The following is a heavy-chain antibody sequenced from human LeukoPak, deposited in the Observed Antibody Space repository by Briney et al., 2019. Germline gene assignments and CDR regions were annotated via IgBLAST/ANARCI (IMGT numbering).Heavy chain of an antibody. D-gene: IGHD2-2*02. J-gene: IGHJ4*02. CDR2: INPTGGST. Sequence: ASVKVSCKASRYTFTSYYIHWVRQAPGQGVEWMGIINPTGGSTSYAQKFQGTVTMTRDTSTSTVYMELSSLRSQDTAVYISAISLVVPAAIHYWGQGTLVTASS. V-gene: IGHV1-46*03. CDR1: RYTFTSYY. CDR3: AISLVVPAAIHY.